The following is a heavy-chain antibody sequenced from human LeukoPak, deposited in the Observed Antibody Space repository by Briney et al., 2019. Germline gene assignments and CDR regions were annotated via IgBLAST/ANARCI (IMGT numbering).Heavy chain of an antibody. CDR2: ISASGGST. D-gene: IGHD5/OR15-5a*01. Sequence: GGSLSLSCAASGFTFSSYAMSWVRQAPGKGLEWVSAISASGGSTYYADSVKGRFTISRDNSKNTLYLQMNSLRAEDTAVYYCAKDVVSTRQNFDYWGQGTLVTVSS. V-gene: IGHV3-23*01. CDR1: GFTFSSYA. CDR3: AKDVVSTRQNFDY. J-gene: IGHJ4*02.